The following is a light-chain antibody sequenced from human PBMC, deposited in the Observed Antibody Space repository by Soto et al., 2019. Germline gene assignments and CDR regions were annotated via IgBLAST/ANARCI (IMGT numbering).Light chain of an antibody. CDR2: DAS. CDR1: QSISSW. Sequence: DIQMTQSPSTLSASVGDRVTITCRASQSISSWLAWYQQKPGKAPKLLIYDASSLESGVQSRFSGSGSGTEVTLTISSLQPDDFATYYCKQYNSYSWTFGQGTKVEIK. V-gene: IGKV1-5*01. J-gene: IGKJ1*01. CDR3: KQYNSYSWT.